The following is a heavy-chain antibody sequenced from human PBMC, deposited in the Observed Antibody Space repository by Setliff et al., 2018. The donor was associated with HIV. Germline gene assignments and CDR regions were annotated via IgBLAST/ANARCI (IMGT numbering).Heavy chain of an antibody. Sequence: SETLSLTCTVSGGSISSSSYYWGWIRQPPGKGLEWIASIYYSGNTYHNPSLKSRVTISVDTSKNQFSLKLSSVTAADTAVYYCARQGAGIQVRYFDWPWDPWTLDFDIWGRGTLVTVSS. CDR2: IYYSGNT. CDR1: GGSISSSSYY. V-gene: IGHV4-39*01. D-gene: IGHD3-9*01. CDR3: ARQGAGIQVRYFDWPWDPWTLDFDI. J-gene: IGHJ2*01.